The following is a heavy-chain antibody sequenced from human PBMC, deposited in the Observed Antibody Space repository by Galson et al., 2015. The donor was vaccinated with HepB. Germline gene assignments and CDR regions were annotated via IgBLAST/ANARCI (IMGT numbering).Heavy chain of an antibody. V-gene: IGHV3-30-3*01. J-gene: IGHJ3*02. CDR1: GFTFSRYA. D-gene: IGHD3-3*01. CDR2: ISYDGSNK. Sequence: SLRLSCAASGFTFSRYAMHWVRQAPGKGLEWVAVISYDGSNKYYADSVKGRFTISRDNSKNTLYLQMNSLRAEDTAVYYCARGSFYYDFWGGSGSGPLIWGQGTMVTVSS. CDR3: ARGSFYYDFWGGSGSGPLI.